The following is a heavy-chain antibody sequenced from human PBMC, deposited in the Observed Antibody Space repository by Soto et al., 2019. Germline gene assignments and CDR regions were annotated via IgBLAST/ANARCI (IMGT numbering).Heavy chain of an antibody. CDR2: IYWDEDK. CDR3: AHMADLGSFYWYFDL. J-gene: IGHJ2*01. CDR1: GFSLDTPGVA. Sequence: QITLVESGPTLVKPTQTLTLTCTFSGFSLDTPGVAVGWIRQPPGKALEWLAHIYWDEDKRYRPSLETRLSITKDASKRQVVLRLTYMDPVDTGTYYCAHMADLGSFYWYFDLWGRGTLVTVSS. D-gene: IGHD3-10*01. V-gene: IGHV2-5*02.